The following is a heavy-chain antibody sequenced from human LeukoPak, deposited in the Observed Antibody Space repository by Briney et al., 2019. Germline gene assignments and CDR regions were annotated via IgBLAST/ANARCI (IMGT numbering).Heavy chain of an antibody. D-gene: IGHD3-22*01. CDR2: ISYDGSNK. CDR1: GFTFSSYA. CDR3: ARNLHYYDSSGYYLDY. Sequence: GRSLRLSCAASGFTFSSYAMHWVRQAPGKGLEWLAVISYDGSNKYYADSVKGRFTISRDNSKNTLYLQMNSLRAEDTAVYYCARNLHYYDSSGYYLDYWGQGTLVTVSS. V-gene: IGHV3-30-3*01. J-gene: IGHJ4*02.